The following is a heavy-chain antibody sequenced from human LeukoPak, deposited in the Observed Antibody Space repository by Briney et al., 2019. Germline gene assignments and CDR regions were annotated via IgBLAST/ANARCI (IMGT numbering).Heavy chain of an antibody. V-gene: IGHV1-2*02. D-gene: IGHD1-14*01. CDR1: GYTFTGYY. Sequence: ASVKVSCKASGYTFTGYYMHWVRQAPGQGLEWMGWINPNSGGTNYAQKFQGRVTMTRDTSISTAYMELSSLRSDDTALYYCTRDLVGGTWASGYWGQGTLVTVSS. CDR2: INPNSGGT. CDR3: TRDLVGGTWASGY. J-gene: IGHJ4*02.